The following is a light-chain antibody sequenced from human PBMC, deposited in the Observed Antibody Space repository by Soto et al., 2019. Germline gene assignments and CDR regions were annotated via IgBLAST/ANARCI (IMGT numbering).Light chain of an antibody. CDR3: HKYHSANSLT. CDR2: ATS. Sequence: DIQMTQSPSSLSASVGERVTITCRASQGISNFLAWYQQKPGKVPKLLIYATSTLQSGVPSRFSGSGSGTDFTLTISSLQPEDVETYYCHKYHSANSLTFGGGTKVEIK. J-gene: IGKJ4*01. V-gene: IGKV1-27*01. CDR1: QGISNF.